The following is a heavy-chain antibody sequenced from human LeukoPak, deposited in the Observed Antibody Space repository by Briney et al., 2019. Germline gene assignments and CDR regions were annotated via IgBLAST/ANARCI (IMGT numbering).Heavy chain of an antibody. J-gene: IGHJ4*02. V-gene: IGHV3-66*02. CDR3: ARDGSGDYFDY. Sequence: GGSLRLSCVVSGFTVSGNYMSWVRQAPGKGLEWVSVIYSGGSTYYADSVKGRFTISRDNSKNTLFLEMNSLRAEDTAVYYCARDGSGDYFDYWGQGTLVTVSS. CDR2: IYSGGST. CDR1: GFTVSGNY. D-gene: IGHD3-22*01.